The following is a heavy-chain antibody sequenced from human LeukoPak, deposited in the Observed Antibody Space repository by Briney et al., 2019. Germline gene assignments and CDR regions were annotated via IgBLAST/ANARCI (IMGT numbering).Heavy chain of an antibody. CDR2: INHSGST. CDR3: ARAGRYVWGSYRPPIDFDY. CDR1: GGSFSGYY. Sequence: SETLSLTCAVYGGSFSGYYWSWIRQPPGKGLEWIGEINHSGSTNYNPSLKSRVTISVDTSKNQFSLKLSSVTVADTAVYYCARAGRYVWGSYRPPIDFDYWGQGTLVTVSS. J-gene: IGHJ4*02. V-gene: IGHV4-34*01. D-gene: IGHD3-16*02.